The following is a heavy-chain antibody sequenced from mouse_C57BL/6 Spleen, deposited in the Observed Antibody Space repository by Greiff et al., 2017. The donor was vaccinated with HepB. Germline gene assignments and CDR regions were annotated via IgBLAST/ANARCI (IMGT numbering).Heavy chain of an antibody. D-gene: IGHD2-5*01. CDR3: ARRGYSNFSWFAY. CDR2: IDPSDSYT. Sequence: VQLQQSGAELVKPGASVKLSCKASGSTFTSYWMQWVKQRPGQGLEWIGEIDPSDSYTNYTQKFKGKATLTVDTSSSTAYMQLSSLTSEDSAVYYCARRGYSNFSWFAYWGQGTLVTVSA. V-gene: IGHV1-50*01. J-gene: IGHJ3*01. CDR1: GSTFTSYW.